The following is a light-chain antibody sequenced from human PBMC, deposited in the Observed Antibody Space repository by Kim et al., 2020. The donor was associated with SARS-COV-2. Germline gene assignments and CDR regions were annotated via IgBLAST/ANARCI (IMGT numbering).Light chain of an antibody. V-gene: IGKV3-20*01. CDR3: QQYGSSRGT. CDR2: GVS. Sequence: PGERATLSCRASQSVARNYFAWYQQKPGQPPRLLIYGVSSRATDIPERFSGSGSGTDFTLIISRLEPEDVAVYYCQQYGSSRGTFGQGTKL. J-gene: IGKJ2*01. CDR1: QSVARNY.